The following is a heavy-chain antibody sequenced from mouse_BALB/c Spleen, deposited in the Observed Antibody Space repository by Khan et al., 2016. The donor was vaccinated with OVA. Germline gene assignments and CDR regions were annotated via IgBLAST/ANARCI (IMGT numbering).Heavy chain of an antibody. V-gene: IGHV5-17*02. CDR2: INSGSTTL. D-gene: IGHD2-4*01. CDR1: GFTFSNFG. Sequence: EVELVESGGGLVQPGGSRKLSCAASGFTFSNFGMHWVRQAPEQGLEWVAYINSGSTTLYYAATVRGRFTISRDNPKNTLFLQMTSLRSEDTAIYYCARWDYYDYDGFDYWGQGTTLTVSS. CDR3: ARWDYYDYDGFDY. J-gene: IGHJ2*01.